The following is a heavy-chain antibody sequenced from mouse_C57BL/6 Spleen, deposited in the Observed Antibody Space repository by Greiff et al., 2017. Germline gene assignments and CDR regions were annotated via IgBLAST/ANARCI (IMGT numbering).Heavy chain of an antibody. CDR3: ARNRDYGGEEDFAY. V-gene: IGHV2-2*01. CDR2: IWSGGST. Sequence: QVQLKESGPGLVQPSQSLSITCTVSGFSLTSYGVHWVRQSPGKGLEWLGVIWSGGSTDYNAAFISRLSISKDNSKSQVFFKMNSLQADDTAIYYSARNRDYGGEEDFAYWGQGTLVTVSA. D-gene: IGHD1-1*01. J-gene: IGHJ3*01. CDR1: GFSLTSYG.